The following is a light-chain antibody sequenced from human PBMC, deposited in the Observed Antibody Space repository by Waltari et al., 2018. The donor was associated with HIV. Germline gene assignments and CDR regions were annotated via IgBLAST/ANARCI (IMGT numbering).Light chain of an antibody. Sequence: QSVLTQPASASGTPGQRVTMSCSGSRSSVGSNTVSWYQQLPGKAPKLRIYGDVRRPSGVPDRFSGSKSGTSASLAISGLQSEDEADYFCATWHNSLNGVIFGGGTKLTVL. J-gene: IGLJ2*01. V-gene: IGLV1-44*01. CDR2: GDV. CDR1: RSSVGSNT. CDR3: ATWHNSLNGVI.